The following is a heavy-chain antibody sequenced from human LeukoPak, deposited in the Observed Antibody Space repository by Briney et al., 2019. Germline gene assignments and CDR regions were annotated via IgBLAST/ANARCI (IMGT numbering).Heavy chain of an antibody. Sequence: SEPLSLTCPVSGGSVSSGSYYWSWIRPPPGKGMEGIGYIYYSGSTNYNPSLKSRVTISVDTSKNQFSLKLSSVTAADTAVYYCASDDYGGNGYYFDYWGQGTLVTVSS. CDR3: ASDDYGGNGYYFDY. CDR1: GGSVSSGSYY. J-gene: IGHJ4*02. D-gene: IGHD4-23*01. CDR2: IYYSGST. V-gene: IGHV4-61*01.